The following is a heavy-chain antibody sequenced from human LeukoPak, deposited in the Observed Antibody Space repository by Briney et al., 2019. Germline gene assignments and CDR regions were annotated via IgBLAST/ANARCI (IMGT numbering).Heavy chain of an antibody. CDR3: ARQTGSGLFILP. V-gene: IGHV4-59*04. Sequence: SETLSLTCSVSGDSISMHYWSWLRQPPGKGLEWIGSIYYSGNTYYNASLKSQVSISIDTSKNQFSLRLTSVTAADTAVYYCARQTGSGLFILPGGQGTLVTVSS. CDR1: GDSISMHY. D-gene: IGHD3/OR15-3a*01. J-gene: IGHJ1*01. CDR2: IYYSGNT.